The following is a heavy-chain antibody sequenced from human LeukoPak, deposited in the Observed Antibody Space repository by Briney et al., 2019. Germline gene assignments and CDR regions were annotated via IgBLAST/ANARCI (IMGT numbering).Heavy chain of an antibody. Sequence: PGGSLRLSCAASGFTFSSYGMSWVRQAPGKGLEWVSAISGSAGNTFYSDSVKGRFTISRDSSKNTLYLQMNSLRAEDTAVYYCVRRMGNVDTAMVDWGQGTLVTVSS. CDR2: ISGSAGNT. J-gene: IGHJ4*02. D-gene: IGHD5-18*01. CDR1: GFTFSSYG. CDR3: VRRMGNVDTAMVD. V-gene: IGHV3-23*01.